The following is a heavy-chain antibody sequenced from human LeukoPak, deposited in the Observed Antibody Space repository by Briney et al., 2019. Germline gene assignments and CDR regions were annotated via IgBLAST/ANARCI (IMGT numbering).Heavy chain of an antibody. CDR1: GGSLTDSSFF. Sequence: PSETLSLTCTVSGGSLTDSSFFWGWIRQSPGAGLGWIGEIYLDGRTNYDPSLRNRVTISVDTSKNQFSLRLTPVTAADRAVYYCVRLGGSYFRHGYYFYYMDVWGKGTTVTVSS. CDR3: VRLGGSYFRHGYYFYYMDV. D-gene: IGHD1-26*01. CDR2: IYLDGRT. J-gene: IGHJ6*03. V-gene: IGHV4-39*01.